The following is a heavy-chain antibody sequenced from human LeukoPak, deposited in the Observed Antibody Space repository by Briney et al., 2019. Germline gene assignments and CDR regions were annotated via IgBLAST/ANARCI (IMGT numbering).Heavy chain of an antibody. V-gene: IGHV4-39*07. CDR1: GGSISSSYYY. Sequence: SETLSLTCTVSGGSISSSYYYWGWIRQPPGKGLEWIGSIYYSGSTYYNPSLKSRVTISLDTSKNQFSLKLSSVTAADTAVYYCARVNQGSGWYEDFLWYFDLWGRGTLVTVSS. CDR2: IYYSGST. J-gene: IGHJ2*01. D-gene: IGHD6-19*01. CDR3: ARVNQGSGWYEDFLWYFDL.